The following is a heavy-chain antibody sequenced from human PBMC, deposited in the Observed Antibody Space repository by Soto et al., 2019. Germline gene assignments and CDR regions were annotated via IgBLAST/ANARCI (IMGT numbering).Heavy chain of an antibody. CDR2: SYPGDSDT. CDR3: ARLYKGYCSSTSCSHLHSYYYGMDV. D-gene: IGHD2-2*01. CDR1: GDSFTSYW. J-gene: IGHJ6*02. Sequence: PGESLKISCKGSGDSFTSYWIAWVRQMPGKGLEWIGISYPGDSDTRYSQSLQGQVTISADKSIRTAYLQWSSLKASDTAMYYCARLYKGYCSSTSCSHLHSYYYGMDVWGQGTTVTVSS. V-gene: IGHV5-51*01.